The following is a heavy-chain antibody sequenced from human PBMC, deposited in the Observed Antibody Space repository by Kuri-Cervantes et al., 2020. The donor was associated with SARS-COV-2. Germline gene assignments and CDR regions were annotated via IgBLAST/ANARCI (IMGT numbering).Heavy chain of an antibody. CDR3: AGGARGSYYAFDI. CDR2: MNPNSGNT. Sequence: ASVKVSCKASGYTFTSYGISWVRQAPGQGLEWMGWMNPNSGNTGYAQKFQGRVTMARNTSISTAYMELRSLRSDDTAVYYCAGGARGSYYAFDIWGQGTMVTVSS. J-gene: IGHJ3*02. V-gene: IGHV1-8*02. CDR1: GYTFTSYG. D-gene: IGHD1-26*01.